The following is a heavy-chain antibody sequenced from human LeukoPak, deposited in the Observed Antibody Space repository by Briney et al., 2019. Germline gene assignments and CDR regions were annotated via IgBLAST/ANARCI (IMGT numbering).Heavy chain of an antibody. CDR1: GGSISSGGYY. Sequence: SETLSLTCTVSGGSISSGGYYWSWIRQHPGKGLEWIGYIYYSGSTYYNPSLKSRITISVDTSKNQFSLKLSSVTAADTAMYFCARGYTLIDYWGQGTLVTVSS. D-gene: IGHD5-18*01. CDR3: ARGYTLIDY. V-gene: IGHV4-31*03. J-gene: IGHJ4*02. CDR2: IYYSGST.